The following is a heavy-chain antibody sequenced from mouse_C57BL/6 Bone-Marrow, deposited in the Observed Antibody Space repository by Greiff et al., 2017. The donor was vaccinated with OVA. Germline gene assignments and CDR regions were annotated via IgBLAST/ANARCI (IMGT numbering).Heavy chain of an antibody. CDR2: IYPRDGNT. J-gene: IGHJ4*01. CDR3: AKKVDYYAMDY. CDR1: GYTFTDHS. Sequence: QVQLKESDAELVKPGASVKISCKVSGYTFTDHSIHWIKQRPEQGLEWIGYIYPRDGNTKYNEKFKGKATLTADKSSSTAYMQLNSLTSEDSSVYFCAKKVDYYAMDYWGQGTSATVSS. D-gene: IGHD1-1*01. V-gene: IGHV1-78*01.